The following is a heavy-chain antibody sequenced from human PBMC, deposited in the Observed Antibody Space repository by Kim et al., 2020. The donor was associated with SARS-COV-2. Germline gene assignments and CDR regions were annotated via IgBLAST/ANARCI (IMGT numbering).Heavy chain of an antibody. CDR1: GFTFSSYA. V-gene: IGHV3-23*01. Sequence: GGSLRLSCAASGFTFSSYAMSWVRQAPGKGLEWVSAISGSGGSTYYADSVKGRFTISRDNSQNTLYLQMNSLRAEDTAVYYCAKVRGYYGSGSLNYWGQGTLVTVSS. CDR2: ISGSGGST. J-gene: IGHJ4*02. D-gene: IGHD3-10*01. CDR3: AKVRGYYGSGSLNY.